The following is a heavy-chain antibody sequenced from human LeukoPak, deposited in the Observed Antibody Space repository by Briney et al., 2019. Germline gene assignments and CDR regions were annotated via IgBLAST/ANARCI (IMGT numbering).Heavy chain of an antibody. V-gene: IGHV3-30*03. Sequence: PGGSLRLSCAASGFTFSSYGMHWVRQALGKGLEWVAVISYDGSNKYYADSVKGRFTISRDNSKNTLYLQMNSLRAEDTAVYYCAANKMDYWGQGTLVTVSS. CDR2: ISYDGSNK. CDR3: AANKMDY. J-gene: IGHJ4*02. CDR1: GFTFSSYG.